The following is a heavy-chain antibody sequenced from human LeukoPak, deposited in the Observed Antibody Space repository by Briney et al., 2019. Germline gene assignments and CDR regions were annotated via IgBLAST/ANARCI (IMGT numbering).Heavy chain of an antibody. D-gene: IGHD3-10*01. V-gene: IGHV1-2*02. CDR2: INPNSGGT. CDR1: GYTFTGYY. Sequence: ASVKVSCKASGYTFTGYYMHWVRQAPGQGLEWMGWINPNSGGTNYAQKSQGRVTMTRDTSISTAYMELSRLRSDDTAVYYCARDVPPITMVRGVVKYYYGMDVWGQGTTVTVSS. J-gene: IGHJ6*02. CDR3: ARDVPPITMVRGVVKYYYGMDV.